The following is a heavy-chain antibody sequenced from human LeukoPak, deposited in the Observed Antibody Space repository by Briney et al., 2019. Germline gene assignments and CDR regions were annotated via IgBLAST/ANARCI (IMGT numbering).Heavy chain of an antibody. V-gene: IGHV4-31*03. D-gene: IGHD2-15*01. CDR1: GGSISSGGYY. J-gene: IGHJ6*02. CDR2: IYYSGST. Sequence: SETLSLTCTVSGGSISSGGYYWSWIRQHPGKGLEWIGYIYYSGSTYYNPSLKSRVTISVDTSKNQFSLKLSSVTAADTAVYYCARGYCSGGSCSYYYYYGMDVWGQGTTVTVSS. CDR3: ARGYCSGGSCSYYYYYGMDV.